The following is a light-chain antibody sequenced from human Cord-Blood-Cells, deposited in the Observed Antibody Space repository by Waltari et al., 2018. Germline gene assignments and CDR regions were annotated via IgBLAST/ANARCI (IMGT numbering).Light chain of an antibody. J-gene: IGKJ2*01. CDR3: QQYYSTPYT. V-gene: IGKV4-1*01. CDR1: QSVLSSSNNKNY. CDR2: WAS. Sequence: DIVMTQSPDPLAVCLGARATMTCKSSQSVLSSSNNKNYLAWYQQKPGQPPKLLIYWASTRESGVPDRFSGSGSGTDFTLTISSLQAEDVAVYYCQQYYSTPYTFGQGTKLEIK.